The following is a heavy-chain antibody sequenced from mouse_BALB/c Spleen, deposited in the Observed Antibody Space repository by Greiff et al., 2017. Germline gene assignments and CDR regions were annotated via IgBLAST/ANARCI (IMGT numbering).Heavy chain of an antibody. J-gene: IGHJ1*01. CDR1: GFTFSSYT. D-gene: IGHD2-4*01. Sequence: EVQRVESGGGLVKPGGSLKLSCAASGFTFSSYTMSWVRQTPEKRLEWVATISSGGSYTYYPDSVKGRFTISRDNAKNTLYLQMSSLKSEDTAMYYCTREDYDYDEDWYFDVWGAGTTVTVSS. V-gene: IGHV5-6-4*01. CDR3: TREDYDYDEDWYFDV. CDR2: ISSGGSYT.